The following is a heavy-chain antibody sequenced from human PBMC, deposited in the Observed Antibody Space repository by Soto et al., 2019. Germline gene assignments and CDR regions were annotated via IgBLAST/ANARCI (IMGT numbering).Heavy chain of an antibody. V-gene: IGHV3-23*01. CDR1: GFTFSSYA. D-gene: IGHD5-18*01. CDR3: ANIQSYYYYYMDV. CDR2: ISGSGGST. Sequence: EVQLLESGGGVVQPGGSLRLSCAASGFTFSSYALSWVRQAPGKGLEWVSAISGSGGSTYYADSVKGRFTISRDNSKNTLYLQMNSLSAEDTAVYYCANIQSYYYYYMDVWGKGTTVTVSS. J-gene: IGHJ6*03.